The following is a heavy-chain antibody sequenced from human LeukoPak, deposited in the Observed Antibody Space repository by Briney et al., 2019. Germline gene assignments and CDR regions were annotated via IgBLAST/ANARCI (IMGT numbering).Heavy chain of an antibody. CDR2: INTYNGDT. CDR3: ARGDGYCSSTSCYLSV. J-gene: IGHJ3*01. D-gene: IGHD2-2*03. Sequence: ASVKVSCKASGYTFTSYGITWVRQAPGQGPEWMGWINTYNGDTNYVQKFQGRVTMTTDTSTSTAYMDLRSLRSDDTAVYCCARGDGYCSSTSCYLSVWGQGTMVTVSS. V-gene: IGHV1-18*01. CDR1: GYTFTSYG.